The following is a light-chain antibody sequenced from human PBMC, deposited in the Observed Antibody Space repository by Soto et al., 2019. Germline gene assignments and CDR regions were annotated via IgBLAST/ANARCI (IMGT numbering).Light chain of an antibody. J-gene: IGKJ1*01. CDR3: QQYNNWPLT. CDR2: AAS. Sequence: EIVMTQSPATLSVSPGERATLSCRASQSISRNLAWYQQKPGQAPRLLIYAASTRATGLPARFSGSGSGTEFTLTISSLQSEDFAVYSCQQYNNWPLTFGQGTKVDTK. V-gene: IGKV3-15*01. CDR1: QSISRN.